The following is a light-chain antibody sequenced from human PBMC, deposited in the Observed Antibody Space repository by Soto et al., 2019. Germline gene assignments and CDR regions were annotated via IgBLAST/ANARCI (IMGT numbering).Light chain of an antibody. CDR2: GAS. V-gene: IGKV3-15*01. CDR1: QSVSRI. CDR3: QQYDKWPPT. J-gene: IGKJ1*01. Sequence: EIVMTPSPATLSVSPVERTTLSCRASQSVSRILAWYQQKPGQAPRLLIYGASTRATGIPVRFSGSGSGTEFTLTISSLQSEDFAVYYCQQYDKWPPTFGQGTKVDI.